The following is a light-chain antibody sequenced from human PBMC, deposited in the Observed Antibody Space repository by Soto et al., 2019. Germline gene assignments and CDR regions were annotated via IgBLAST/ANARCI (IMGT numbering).Light chain of an antibody. CDR2: EGS. J-gene: IGLJ1*01. Sequence: QSAPTQPASVSGSPGQSITISCTGTSSDVVFYNLVSWYQQHPGKAPKLMIYEGSKRPSGVSTRFSGSKSGNTASLTISGLQAEDEADYYCCSYAGTNTYLFGTATKVTVL. CDR1: SSDVVFYNL. V-gene: IGLV2-23*01. CDR3: CSYAGTNTYL.